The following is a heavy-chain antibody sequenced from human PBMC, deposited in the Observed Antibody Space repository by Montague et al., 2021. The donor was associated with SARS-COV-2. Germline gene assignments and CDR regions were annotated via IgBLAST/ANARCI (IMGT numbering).Heavy chain of an antibody. CDR2: INHSGST. V-gene: IGHV4-34*01. CDR3: ARGVSYGSGFLSE. Sequence: SETLSLTCAVYGGSFSGYYWTWIRQSPRKGLEWIGEINHSGSTNYNPSLKSRVTLSVDISQNQFSLKLNSMTAADTAIYYCARGVSYGSGFLSEWGPGTLVIVSS. CDR1: GGSFSGYY. J-gene: IGHJ4*02. D-gene: IGHD3-10*01.